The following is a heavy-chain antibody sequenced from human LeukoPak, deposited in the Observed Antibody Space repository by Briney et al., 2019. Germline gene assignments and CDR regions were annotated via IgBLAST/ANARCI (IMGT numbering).Heavy chain of an antibody. CDR2: IWYDGSNK. D-gene: IGHD5-18*01. CDR1: GFTFSSYG. V-gene: IGHV3-33*01. Sequence: GGSLRLSCVASGFTFSSYGMHWVRQAPGKGLEWVAVIWYDGSNKYYADSVKGRFTISRDNSKNTLYLQMNSLRAEDTAVYYCARDKRDTAMVLDYWGQGTLVTVSS. J-gene: IGHJ4*02. CDR3: ARDKRDTAMVLDY.